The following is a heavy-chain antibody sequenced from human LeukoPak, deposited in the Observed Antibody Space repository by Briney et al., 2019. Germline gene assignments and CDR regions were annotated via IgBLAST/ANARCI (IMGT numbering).Heavy chain of an antibody. V-gene: IGHV3-48*04. CDR3: ATLYSSSAEGAFDI. Sequence: PGGSLRLSCAASGFTFSSYSMNWVRQAPGKGLEWVSYISSSSSTIYYADSVKGRFTISRDNAKNSLYLQMNSLRAEDTAVYYCATLYSSSAEGAFDIWGQGTMVTVSS. D-gene: IGHD6-6*01. CDR1: GFTFSSYS. J-gene: IGHJ3*02. CDR2: ISSSSSTI.